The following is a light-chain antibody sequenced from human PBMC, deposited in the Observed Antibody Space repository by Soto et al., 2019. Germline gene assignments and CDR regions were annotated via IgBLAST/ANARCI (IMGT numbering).Light chain of an antibody. CDR1: QGISSY. V-gene: IGKV1-9*01. CDR2: AAS. CDR3: QQLNTYPET. Sequence: DIQLTQSPSFLSASVGDRVTITCRASQGISSYLAWYQKKPGKAPKLLMYAASTLQSGLPSRFSGSGSGTEFTLTISSLQPEDFATYYCQQLNTYPETFGQGTKVDIK. J-gene: IGKJ1*01.